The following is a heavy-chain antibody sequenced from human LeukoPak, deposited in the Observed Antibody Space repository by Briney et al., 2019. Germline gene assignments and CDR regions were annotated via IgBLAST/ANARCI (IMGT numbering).Heavy chain of an antibody. CDR2: INHSGST. V-gene: IGHV4-34*01. CDR3: ARGNFYIAAAGTRWFDP. D-gene: IGHD6-13*01. Sequence: PSETLSLTCAVYGGSFSGYYWSWIRQPLGKGLEWIGEINHSGSTNYNPSLKSRVTISVDTSKNQFSLKLSSVTAADTAVYYCARGNFYIAAAGTRWFDPWGQGTLVTVSS. J-gene: IGHJ5*02. CDR1: GGSFSGYY.